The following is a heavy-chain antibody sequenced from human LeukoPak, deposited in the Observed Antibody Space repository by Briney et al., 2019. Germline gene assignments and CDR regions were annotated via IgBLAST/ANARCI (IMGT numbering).Heavy chain of an antibody. D-gene: IGHD3-9*01. CDR1: GGSFSGYY. V-gene: IGHV4-34*01. J-gene: IGHJ4*02. Sequence: PSETLSLTCAVYGGSFSGYYRSWIRRPAGKGLEWIGEINNSGSTNYNPSLKSRVTISVDTSKNQFSLKLSSVTAADTAVYDCSRPRYGILTGYPYYFDYWGQGTLVTVSS. CDR3: SRPRYGILTGYPYYFDY. CDR2: INNSGST.